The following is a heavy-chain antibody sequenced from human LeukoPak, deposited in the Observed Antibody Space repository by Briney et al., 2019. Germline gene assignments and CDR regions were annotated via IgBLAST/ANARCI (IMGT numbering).Heavy chain of an antibody. D-gene: IGHD3-16*02. Sequence: SETLSPTCTVSGGSISSGSYYWSWIRQPAGKGLEWIGRIYTSGSTNYNPSLKSRVTISVDTSKNQFSLKLSSVTAADTAVYYCARDFIEWGQGTLVTVSS. CDR1: GGSISSGSYY. V-gene: IGHV4-61*02. CDR3: ARDFIE. J-gene: IGHJ4*02. CDR2: IYTSGST.